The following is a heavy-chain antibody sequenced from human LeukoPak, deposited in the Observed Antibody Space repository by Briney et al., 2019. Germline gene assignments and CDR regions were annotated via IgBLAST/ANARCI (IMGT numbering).Heavy chain of an antibody. CDR1: GFTFSSYA. CDR2: IYSGGNT. J-gene: IGHJ5*02. V-gene: IGHV3-66*01. CDR3: AQDSPYTSMAA. Sequence: HPGGSLRLSCTASGFTFSSYAMSWVRQAPGKGLEWVSVIYSGGNTYYTDSVKGRFTIPRDNSKNTLYLQMNSLRAEDTAVYYCAQDSPYTSMAAWGQGTLVTVSS. D-gene: IGHD5-18*01.